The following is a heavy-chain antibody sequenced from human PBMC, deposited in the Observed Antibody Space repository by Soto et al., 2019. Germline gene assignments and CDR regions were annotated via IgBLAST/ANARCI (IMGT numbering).Heavy chain of an antibody. D-gene: IGHD6-13*01. Sequence: EVQLVESGGGLVQPGGSLRLSCAASGFTFSSYSMNWVRQAPGKGLEWVSYISSSSSTIYYADSVKGPFTISRDNAKNSLYLQMNSLRAEDTAVYYCARDQAAAGMGGFDYWGQGTLVTVSS. CDR3: ARDQAAAGMGGFDY. J-gene: IGHJ4*02. CDR2: ISSSSSTI. V-gene: IGHV3-48*01. CDR1: GFTFSSYS.